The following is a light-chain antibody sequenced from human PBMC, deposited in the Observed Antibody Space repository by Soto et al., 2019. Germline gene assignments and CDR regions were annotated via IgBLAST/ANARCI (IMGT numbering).Light chain of an antibody. CDR2: GAS. V-gene: IGKV3-20*01. Sequence: EVVLTQSPGTLSLSPGERATLSCRASQGVDGIFLAWYQQKPGRAPRLLIYGASSRATGIPDRFSGSGSGTDFTLIISRLEPEDFAVYYCQQHGTSPRTFGHGTKVEIK. J-gene: IGKJ1*01. CDR1: QGVDGIF. CDR3: QQHGTSPRT.